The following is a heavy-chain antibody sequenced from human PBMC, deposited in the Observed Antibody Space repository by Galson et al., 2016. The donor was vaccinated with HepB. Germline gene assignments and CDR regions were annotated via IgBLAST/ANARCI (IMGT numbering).Heavy chain of an antibody. CDR3: TRGLVVVAATQDYSYYYGMYV. Sequence: SLRLSCAASGFTFSGSAMHWVRQASGKGLEWVGHIRSKANSYETTYAASMKCRITISRDDSKNTAYLHMNSLKTEGTAVYYCTRGLVVVAATQDYSYYYGMYVWGQGTTVTVSS. CDR1: GFTFSGSA. D-gene: IGHD2-15*01. CDR2: IRSKANSYET. V-gene: IGHV3-73*01. J-gene: IGHJ6*01.